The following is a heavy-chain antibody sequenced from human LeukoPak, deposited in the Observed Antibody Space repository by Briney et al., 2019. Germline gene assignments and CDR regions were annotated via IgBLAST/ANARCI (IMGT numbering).Heavy chain of an antibody. J-gene: IGHJ6*02. V-gene: IGHV1-2*02. CDR2: INPNSGGT. CDR1: GYTFTLYG. CDR3: ARACLLRYFDWLSYYYYYGMDV. D-gene: IGHD3-9*01. Sequence: EASVKVSCKASGYTFTLYGISWVRQAPGQGLEWMGWINPNSGGTNYAQKFQGRVTMTRDTSISTAYMELSRLRSDDTAVYYCARACLLRYFDWLSYYYYYGMDVWGQGTTVTVSS.